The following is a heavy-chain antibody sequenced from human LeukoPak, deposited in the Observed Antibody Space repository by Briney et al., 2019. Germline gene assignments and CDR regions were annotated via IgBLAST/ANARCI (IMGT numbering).Heavy chain of an antibody. V-gene: IGHV5-51*01. CDR1: GYSFTSYW. CDR3: ASSIVVVPAAIYLYAFDI. CDR2: IYPGDSDT. Sequence: GESLKISCKGSGYSFTSYWIGWVRQMPGKGLEWMGIIYPGDSDTRYSPSFQGQVTISADKSISTAYLQWSSLKASDTAMYYCASSIVVVPAAIYLYAFDIWGQGTMVTVSS. J-gene: IGHJ3*02. D-gene: IGHD2-2*01.